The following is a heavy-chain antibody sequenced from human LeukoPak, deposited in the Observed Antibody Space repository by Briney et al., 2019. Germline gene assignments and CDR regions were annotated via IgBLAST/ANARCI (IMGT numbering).Heavy chain of an antibody. CDR2: INPSGDGA. CDR1: GYSVTSYF. Sequence: GASVKVSCKASGYSVTSYFMHWVRQAPGQGLEWMGVINPSGDGATYTQKFQGRVTMTRDMSASTGFMELTSLRSEDTAVYFCTREPPSTGYYDYWGQGTLVTVSS. D-gene: IGHD1-1*01. CDR3: TREPPSTGYYDY. V-gene: IGHV1-46*01. J-gene: IGHJ4*02.